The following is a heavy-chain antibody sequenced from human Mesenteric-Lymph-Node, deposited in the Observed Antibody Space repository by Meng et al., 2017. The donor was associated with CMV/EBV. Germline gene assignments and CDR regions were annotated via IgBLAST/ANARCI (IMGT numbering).Heavy chain of an antibody. CDR1: GFTFSSYG. CDR2: IRYDGSNK. CDR3: ARGGGFLSDN. J-gene: IGHJ4*02. D-gene: IGHD3-10*01. V-gene: IGHV3-30*02. Sequence: GESLKISCAASGFTFSSYGMHWVRQAPGKGLEWVAFIRYDGSNKYYADSVKGRFTISRDNSKNTLYLQMNSLRAEDTAVYYCARGGGFLSDNWGQGTRVTVSS.